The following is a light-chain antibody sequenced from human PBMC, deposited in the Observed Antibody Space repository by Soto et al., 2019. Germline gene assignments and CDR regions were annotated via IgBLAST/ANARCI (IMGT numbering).Light chain of an antibody. V-gene: IGKV3-15*01. CDR1: QSVGSN. CDR2: GAS. CDR3: QQYNNWPPDRT. Sequence: EIVMTQSPATLSVSPGERATLSCRASQSVGSNLAWYQQKPGQAPTLLIYGASTRATGIPARFSGSGSGTEFTLTISILQSEDFAIYFCQQYNNWPPDRTFGQGTKVEIK. J-gene: IGKJ1*01.